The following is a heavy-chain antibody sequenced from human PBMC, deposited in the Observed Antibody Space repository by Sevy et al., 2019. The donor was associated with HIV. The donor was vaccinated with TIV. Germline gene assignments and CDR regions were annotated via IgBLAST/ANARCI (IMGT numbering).Heavy chain of an antibody. Sequence: GGSLRLSCAASGFTFSSYAMSWVRQAPGKGLEWVSAISGSGGSTYYADSVKGRFTISRDNSKNTLYLQMNSLRAEDTAVYYCAKDIVVVPAARGWFDPWGQGTLVTVSS. CDR3: AKDIVVVPAARGWFDP. CDR1: GFTFSSYA. CDR2: ISGSGGST. V-gene: IGHV3-23*01. D-gene: IGHD2-2*01. J-gene: IGHJ5*02.